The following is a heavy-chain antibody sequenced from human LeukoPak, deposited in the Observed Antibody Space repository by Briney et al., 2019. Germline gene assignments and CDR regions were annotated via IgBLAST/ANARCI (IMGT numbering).Heavy chain of an antibody. CDR3: ARDSSKTHSSGSNYFDY. Sequence: ASVKVSCKASGYTFTSYGISWVRQAPGQGLEWMGIINPSGGSTSYAQKFQGRVTMTRDTSTSTVYMELSSLRSEDTAVYYCARDSSKTHSSGSNYFDYWGQGTLVTVSS. D-gene: IGHD6-19*01. V-gene: IGHV1-46*01. J-gene: IGHJ4*02. CDR1: GYTFTSYG. CDR2: INPSGGST.